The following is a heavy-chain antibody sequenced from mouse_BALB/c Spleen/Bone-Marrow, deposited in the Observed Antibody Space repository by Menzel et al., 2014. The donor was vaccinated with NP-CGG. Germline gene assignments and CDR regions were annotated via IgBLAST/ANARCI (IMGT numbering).Heavy chain of an antibody. Sequence: VQLQQSGPDLVKPSQSLSLTCTVTGYSITSGYSWHWIRQFPGNKLEWMGFIYYSGGSNYNPSLKSRVSISRDTSKNQFFLQLNSVTSEDAATYYCARHDGYFDDGGQGTTLTVSS. CDR1: GYSITSGYS. V-gene: IGHV3-1*02. CDR2: IYYSGGS. J-gene: IGHJ2*01. CDR3: ARHDGYFDD. D-gene: IGHD2-3*01.